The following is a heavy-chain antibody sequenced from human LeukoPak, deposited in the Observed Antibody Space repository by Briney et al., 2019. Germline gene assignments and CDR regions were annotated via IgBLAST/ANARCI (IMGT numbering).Heavy chain of an antibody. V-gene: IGHV3-23*01. CDR1: GFTFSDYY. J-gene: IGHJ4*02. Sequence: PGGSLRLSCAASGFTFSDYYMSWIRQAPGKGLQWVSAISGSGHNTYYADSVKGRFTISRDNSKNTVYLQMNSLRAEDTALYYCAKWREGTMVYFDYWGQGTLVTVSS. CDR3: AKWREGTMVYFDY. CDR2: ISGSGHNT. D-gene: IGHD3-10*01.